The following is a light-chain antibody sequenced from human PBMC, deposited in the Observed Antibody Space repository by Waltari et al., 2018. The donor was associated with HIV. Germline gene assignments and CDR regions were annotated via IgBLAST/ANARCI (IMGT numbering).Light chain of an antibody. CDR1: SSDIGGYNY. V-gene: IGLV2-8*01. CDR3: VSYAGSNTVI. CDR2: EVT. Sequence: QSALTQPPSASGSPGQSVTISCTGTSSDIGGYNYVSWYQQHPGKAPKLIVYEVTKRPSGLPNRFSGAKSGNTASLTVSGLQAEDEADYYGVSYAGSNTVIFGGGTKLTVL. J-gene: IGLJ2*01.